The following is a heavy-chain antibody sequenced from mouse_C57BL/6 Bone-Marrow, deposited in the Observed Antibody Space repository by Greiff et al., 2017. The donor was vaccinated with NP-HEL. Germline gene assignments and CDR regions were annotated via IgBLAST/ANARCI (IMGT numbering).Heavy chain of an antibody. CDR2: ISGGGGNT. Sequence: VQLKESGGGLVKPGGSLKLSCAASGFTFSSYTMSWVRQTPEKRLEWVATISGGGGNTYYPDSVKGRFTISRDNAKNTLYLQMSSLRSEDTALYYCARARTTVVATHWYFDVWGTGTTVTVSS. D-gene: IGHD1-1*01. V-gene: IGHV5-9*01. CDR3: ARARTTVVATHWYFDV. CDR1: GFTFSSYT. J-gene: IGHJ1*03.